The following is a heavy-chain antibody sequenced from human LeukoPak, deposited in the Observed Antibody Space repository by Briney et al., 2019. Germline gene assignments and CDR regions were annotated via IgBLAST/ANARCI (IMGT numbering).Heavy chain of an antibody. D-gene: IGHD6-25*01. CDR2: ISYDGSNK. Sequence: GRSLRLSCAASGFTFSSYGMHWVRQAPGKGLEWVAVISYDGSNKYYADSVKGRFTISRDNSKNTLYLQMNSLRAEDTAVYYCAKVLPGSNWFDPWGQGTLVTVSS. V-gene: IGHV3-30*18. CDR3: AKVLPGSNWFDP. J-gene: IGHJ5*02. CDR1: GFTFSSYG.